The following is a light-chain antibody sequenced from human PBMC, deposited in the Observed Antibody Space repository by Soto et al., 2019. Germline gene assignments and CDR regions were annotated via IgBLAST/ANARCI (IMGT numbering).Light chain of an antibody. J-gene: IGLJ3*02. Sequence: QSALTQPASVSGCPGQSITISCTGTSSDVGAYDYVSWYQQHPGKAPKFMLYEVSNRPSGLSNRFSGSKSGNTASLTISGLQAEDEADYYCSSYTTSNTWVFGGGTKLTVL. CDR1: SSDVGAYDY. CDR2: EVS. CDR3: SSYTTSNTWV. V-gene: IGLV2-14*01.